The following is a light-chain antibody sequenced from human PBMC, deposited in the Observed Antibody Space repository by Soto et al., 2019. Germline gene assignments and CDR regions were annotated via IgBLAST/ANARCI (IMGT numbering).Light chain of an antibody. CDR3: QQRSNWPLT. J-gene: IGKJ4*01. CDR2: GAS. CDR1: PSVSSSY. V-gene: IGKV3-15*01. Sequence: ASPSVSSSYFAWSAQTPRHAPRPLLYGASTTATGIPARFSHSGSGIELTLTLRRLQSEDFAVYYCQQRSNWPLTFRGGTKVDIK.